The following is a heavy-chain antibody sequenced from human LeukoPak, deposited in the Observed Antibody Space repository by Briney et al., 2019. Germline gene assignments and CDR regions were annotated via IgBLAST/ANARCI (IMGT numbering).Heavy chain of an antibody. D-gene: IGHD1-26*01. J-gene: IGHJ4*02. CDR1: GFTFSSYG. Sequence: QSGGSLRLSCAASGFTFSSYGMHWVRQAPGKGLEWVSVISYDGSNKYYADSVKGRFTISRDNSKNTLYLQMNSLRAVDTAVYYCASGSYLFDYWGQGTLVTVSS. CDR3: ASGSYLFDY. V-gene: IGHV3-30*03. CDR2: ISYDGSNK.